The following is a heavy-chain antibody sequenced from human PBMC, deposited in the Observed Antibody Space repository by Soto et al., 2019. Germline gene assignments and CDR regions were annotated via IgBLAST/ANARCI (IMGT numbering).Heavy chain of an antibody. CDR2: IYTSGST. D-gene: IGHD3-22*01. J-gene: IGHJ4*02. CDR3: ARGYRYDSSGELDY. Sequence: LSLTCTVSGGSISSYYWSWIRQPAGKGLEWIGRIYTSGSTNYNPSLKSRVTMSVDTSKNQFSLKLSSVTAADTAVYYCARGYRYDSSGELDYWGQGTLVTVSS. CDR1: GGSISSYY. V-gene: IGHV4-4*07.